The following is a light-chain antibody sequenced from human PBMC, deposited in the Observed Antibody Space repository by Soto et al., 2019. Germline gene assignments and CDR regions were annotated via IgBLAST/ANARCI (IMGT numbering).Light chain of an antibody. CDR2: GAS. V-gene: IGKV1-9*01. Sequence: DIQFTQSPSVLSASVGDKVTISCRASQAMNTYIAWYQQRPGAAPKLLVYGASTLYTGVPSRFSGSESGAVFTLTISSLQPEDFATYYCQQLHSYPITFGQGTRLE. CDR3: QQLHSYPIT. CDR1: QAMNTY. J-gene: IGKJ5*01.